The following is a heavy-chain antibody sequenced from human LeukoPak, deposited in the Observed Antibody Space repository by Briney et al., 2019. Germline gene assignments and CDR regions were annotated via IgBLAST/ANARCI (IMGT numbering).Heavy chain of an antibody. V-gene: IGHV3-21*01. CDR1: GFTFSSYN. Sequence: GGSLRLSCAASGFTFSSYNMNWVRQAPGKGLEWVSFISSSSSYIYYADSLKGRFTISRDNAKNSLYLQMNSLRAEDTAVYYCARAPGYRSFLDHWGQGTLVTVSS. CDR2: ISSSSSYI. J-gene: IGHJ4*02. CDR3: ARAPGYRSFLDH. D-gene: IGHD6-13*01.